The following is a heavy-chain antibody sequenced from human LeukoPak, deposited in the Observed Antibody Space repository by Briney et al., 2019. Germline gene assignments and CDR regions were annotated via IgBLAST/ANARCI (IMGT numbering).Heavy chain of an antibody. Sequence: GGSLRLSCAASGFTFSSYAMHWVRQAPGKGLEWVAVISYDGSNKYYADSVKGRFTISRDNSKNTLYLQMNSLRAEDTAVYYCARDEAGYSYGLTSGFDYWGQGTLVTVSS. CDR1: GFTFSSYA. CDR2: ISYDGSNK. CDR3: ARDEAGYSYGLTSGFDY. V-gene: IGHV3-30*04. D-gene: IGHD5-18*01. J-gene: IGHJ4*02.